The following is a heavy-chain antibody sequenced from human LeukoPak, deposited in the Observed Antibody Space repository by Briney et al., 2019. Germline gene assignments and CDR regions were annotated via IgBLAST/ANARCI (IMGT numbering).Heavy chain of an antibody. J-gene: IGHJ4*02. V-gene: IGHV4-4*07. CDR2: IYSSGST. CDR3: ARGIVGATAPDY. D-gene: IGHD1-26*01. Sequence: SETLSLTCTVSGGSISSYKWSWIRQPAGKGLEWIGRIYSSGSTNYTPSLKSRVTVSVDTSKNQFSLKLSSVTAADTAVYYCARGIVGATAPDYWGQGALVIVSS. CDR1: GGSISSYK.